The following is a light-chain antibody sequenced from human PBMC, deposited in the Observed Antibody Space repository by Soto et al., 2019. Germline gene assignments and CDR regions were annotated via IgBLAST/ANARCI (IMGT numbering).Light chain of an antibody. Sequence: EIVMTQSPATLSVSPGERATLSCRASQSISSTLAWYQQKPGQAPRLLIYGASTRATGIPARFSGSGSGTEFTLTISSLQSEDFAVYYCQQYHNWWTFGQGTKVDIK. V-gene: IGKV3-15*01. CDR3: QQYHNWWT. CDR2: GAS. J-gene: IGKJ1*01. CDR1: QSISST.